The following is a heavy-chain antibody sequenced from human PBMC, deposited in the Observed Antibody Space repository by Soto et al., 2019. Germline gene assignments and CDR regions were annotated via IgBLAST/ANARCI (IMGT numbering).Heavy chain of an antibody. CDR2: INSDGSST. CDR3: ERDSYDSSGYYPRMAV. D-gene: IGHD3-22*01. J-gene: IGHJ6*02. Sequence: GGSLRLSCAASGFTFSSYWMHWVRQAPGKGLVWVSRINSDGSSTSYADSVKGRFTISRDNAKNTLYLQMNSLRAEDTAVYYCERDSYDSSGYYPRMAVWGQGTTVTVSS. CDR1: GFTFSSYW. V-gene: IGHV3-74*01.